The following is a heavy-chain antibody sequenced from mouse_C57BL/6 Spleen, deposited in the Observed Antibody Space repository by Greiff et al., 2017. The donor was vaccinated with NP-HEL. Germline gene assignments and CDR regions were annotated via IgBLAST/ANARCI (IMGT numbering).Heavy chain of an antibody. CDR3: ARNYEGWYFDV. Sequence: EVKVVESGGGLVKPGGSLKLSCAASGFTFSDYGMHWVRQAPEKGLEWVAYISSGSSTIYYADTVKGRFTISRDNAKNTLFLQMTSLRSEDTAMYYCARNYEGWYFDVWGTGTTVTVSS. D-gene: IGHD1-1*01. V-gene: IGHV5-17*01. CDR1: GFTFSDYG. J-gene: IGHJ1*03. CDR2: ISSGSSTI.